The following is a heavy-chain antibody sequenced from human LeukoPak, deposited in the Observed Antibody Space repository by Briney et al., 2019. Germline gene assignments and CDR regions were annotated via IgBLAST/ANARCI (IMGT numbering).Heavy chain of an antibody. CDR2: IYTSGST. V-gene: IGHV4-4*09. CDR3: ARLNLDTAMVVDY. D-gene: IGHD5-18*01. CDR1: GGFISSYY. Sequence: SETLSLTCTVSGGFISSYYWSWIRQPPGKGLEWIGYIYTSGSTNYNPSLKSRVTISVDTSKNQFSLKLSSVTAADTAVYFCARLNLDTAMVVDYWGQGTLVTVSS. J-gene: IGHJ4*02.